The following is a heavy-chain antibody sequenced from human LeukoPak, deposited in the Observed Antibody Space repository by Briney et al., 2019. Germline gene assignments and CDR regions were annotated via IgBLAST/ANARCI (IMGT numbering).Heavy chain of an antibody. CDR3: ARHSSYGDFDY. CDR1: RFTLSSYA. Sequence: PGGSLSLSCAASRFTLSSYAMHWVRQAPGKGLEWVAVISYDGSNKYYADSVQGRFTISRDNSKNTLYLQMNSLRAEDTAVYYCARHSSYGDFDYWGQGTLVTVS. CDR2: ISYDGSNK. V-gene: IGHV3-30*04. D-gene: IGHD4-17*01. J-gene: IGHJ4*02.